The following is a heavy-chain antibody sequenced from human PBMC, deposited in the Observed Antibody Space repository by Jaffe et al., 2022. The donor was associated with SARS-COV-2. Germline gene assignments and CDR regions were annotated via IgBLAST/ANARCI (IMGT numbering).Heavy chain of an antibody. V-gene: IGHV4-30-4*01. D-gene: IGHD2-2*01. CDR2: IYYSGST. Sequence: QVQLQESGPGLVKPSQTLSLTCTVSGGSISSGDYYWSWIRQPPGKGLEWIGYIYYSGSTYYNPSLKSRVTISVDTSKNQFSLKLSSVTAADTAVYYCARGFIVVVPAAPENWFDPWGQGTLVTVSS. J-gene: IGHJ5*02. CDR1: GGSISSGDYY. CDR3: ARGFIVVVPAAPENWFDP.